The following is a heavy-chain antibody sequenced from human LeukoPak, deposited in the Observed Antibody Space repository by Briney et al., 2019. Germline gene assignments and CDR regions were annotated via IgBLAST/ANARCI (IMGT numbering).Heavy chain of an antibody. CDR2: IIPIFGTA. D-gene: IGHD2-15*01. V-gene: IGHV1-69*05. Sequence: SVKVSCKASGGTFSSYAISWVRQAPGQGLEWMGRIIPIFGTANYAQKFQGRVTITTDESTSTAYMELSSLRSEDTAVYYCAICSGGSCFPFDYWGQGTLVPVSS. J-gene: IGHJ4*02. CDR3: AICSGGSCFPFDY. CDR1: GGTFSSYA.